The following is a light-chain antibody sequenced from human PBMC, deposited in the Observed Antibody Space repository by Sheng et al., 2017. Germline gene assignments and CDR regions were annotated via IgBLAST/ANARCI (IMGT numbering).Light chain of an antibody. CDR1: SSNIGNNY. CDR2: DNN. Sequence: QSVLTQPPSVSAAPGQKVTISCSGSSSNIGNNYVSWYQQLPGTAPKLLIYDNNKRPSGILDRFSGSKSGTSATLGITGLQTGDEADYYCATWDSILSGVLFGGGTKLTVL. CDR3: ATWDSILSGVL. V-gene: IGLV1-51*01. J-gene: IGLJ2*01.